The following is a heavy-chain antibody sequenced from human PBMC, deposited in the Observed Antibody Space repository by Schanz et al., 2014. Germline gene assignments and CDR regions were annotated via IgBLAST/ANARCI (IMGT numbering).Heavy chain of an antibody. J-gene: IGHJ5*01. Sequence: EVQLLESGGGLVQPGGSLRLSCAASRFTVTNAWMSWVRQAPGKGLEWVSSISGDHRNTFYADSVKGRFTISRDNSKNTLYLQMNSLRAEDTAVYYCAKTPREYCNYDNCPNWFDSWGQGTLVNVSS. CDR2: ISGDHRNT. CDR3: AKTPREYCNYDNCPNWFDS. CDR1: RFTVTNAW. D-gene: IGHD2-15*01. V-gene: IGHV3-23*01.